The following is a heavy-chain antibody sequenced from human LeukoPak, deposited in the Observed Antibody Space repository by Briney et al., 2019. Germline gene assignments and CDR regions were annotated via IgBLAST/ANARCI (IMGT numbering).Heavy chain of an antibody. Sequence: GGSLRLSCAVSGFRFSKYWMTWVRQAPGKGLEWVANIKHDGSGPSYLDSVKGRFTISRDNARNLLSLQMSSLRAEDTAVYYCARAREITVSGTDYFDYWGQGTLVTVSS. CDR3: ARAREITVSGTDYFDY. CDR1: GFRFSKYW. V-gene: IGHV3-7*01. CDR2: IKHDGSGP. D-gene: IGHD6-19*01. J-gene: IGHJ4*02.